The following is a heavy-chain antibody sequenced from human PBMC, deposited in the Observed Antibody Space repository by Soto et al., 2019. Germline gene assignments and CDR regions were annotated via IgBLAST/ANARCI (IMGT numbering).Heavy chain of an antibody. V-gene: IGHV1-3*01. CDR1: GYTFTSYA. J-gene: IGHJ4*02. D-gene: IGHD2-2*01. CDR2: INAGNGNT. CDR3: ERGRNTKYSTPLYGY. Sequence: GASVKVSCKASGYTFTSYAMHWVRQAPGQRLEWMGWINAGNGNTKYSQKFQGRVTITRDKSASTAYMELSSLRSEDTAVYYCERGRNTKYSTPLYGYWGQGTLVTVSS.